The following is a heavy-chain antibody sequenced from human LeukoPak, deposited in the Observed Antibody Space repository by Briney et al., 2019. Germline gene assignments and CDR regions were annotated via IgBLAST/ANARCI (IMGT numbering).Heavy chain of an antibody. D-gene: IGHD5-24*01. J-gene: IGHJ4*02. CDR3: AKDRDPPRDGYNLGGLDY. CDR1: GFTFTSYA. CDR2: ISAGAGTT. Sequence: GGSLRLSCAASGFTFTSYAMSWVRQAPGMGLEWVSTISAGAGTTNFADSVKGRLTISRDNSKNTLYLQMNSLRAEDTAVYYCAKDRDPPRDGYNLGGLDYWGQGALVTVSS. V-gene: IGHV3-23*01.